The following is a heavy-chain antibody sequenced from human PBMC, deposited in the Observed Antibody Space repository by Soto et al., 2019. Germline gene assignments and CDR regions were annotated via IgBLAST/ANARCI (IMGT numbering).Heavy chain of an antibody. CDR3: AKRTVGWYFDL. V-gene: IGHV3-23*01. CDR1: GFTCSSYA. D-gene: IGHD4-17*01. Sequence: EVQLLESGGGLVQPGGSLRLSCAASGFTCSSYAMNWVRQAPGKGLEWVSVISGSGGSTYYADAVKGRFTISRDNSKNTLYLQMNSLRAEDTAVYYCAKRTVGWYFDLWGRGTLVTVSS. J-gene: IGHJ2*01. CDR2: ISGSGGST.